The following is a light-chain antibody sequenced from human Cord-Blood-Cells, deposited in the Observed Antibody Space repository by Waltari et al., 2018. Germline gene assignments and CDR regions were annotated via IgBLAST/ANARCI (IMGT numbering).Light chain of an antibody. J-gene: IGKJ5*01. V-gene: IGKV3-11*01. Sequence: DIVLTQSPATLSLSPGERATLLCRASQSVSSYLAWYQQKPGQAPRLLIYDASNRATGIPARFSGSGSGTDFTLTISSLEPEDFAVYYCQQRSNWPPITFGQGTRLEIK. CDR1: QSVSSY. CDR2: DAS. CDR3: QQRSNWPPIT.